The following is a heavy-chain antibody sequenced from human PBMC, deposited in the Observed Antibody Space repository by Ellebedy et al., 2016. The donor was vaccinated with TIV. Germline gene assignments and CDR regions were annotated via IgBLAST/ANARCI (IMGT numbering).Heavy chain of an antibody. CDR3: AKCRATTWYDWFDP. D-gene: IGHD6-13*01. J-gene: IGHJ5*02. CDR1: GFTFGSFA. CDR2: ITGSGSSA. Sequence: GESLKISCAASGFTFGSFAMPWVRQAPGKGLEWVAGITGSGSSADYADSVKGRFTIPRDNPKNTLYLQMNSLRAEDTAVYYCAKCRATTWYDWFDPWGQGTLVTVSS. V-gene: IGHV3-23*01.